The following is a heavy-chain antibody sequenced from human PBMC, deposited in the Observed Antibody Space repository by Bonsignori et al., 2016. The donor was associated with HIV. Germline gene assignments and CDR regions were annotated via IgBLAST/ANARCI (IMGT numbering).Heavy chain of an antibody. J-gene: IGHJ1*01. Sequence: VRQAPGKGLEWVSAISGSGGSTYYADSVKGRFTISRDNSKNTLYLQMNSLRAEDTAVYYCAKDSSGYPEYFQHWGQGTLVTVSS. CDR2: ISGSGGST. V-gene: IGHV3-23*01. D-gene: IGHD3-22*01. CDR3: AKDSSGYPEYFQH.